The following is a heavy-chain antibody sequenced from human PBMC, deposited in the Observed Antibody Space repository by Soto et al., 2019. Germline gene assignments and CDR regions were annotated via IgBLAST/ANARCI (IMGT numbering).Heavy chain of an antibody. CDR1: VFTFRNYA. D-gene: IGHD3-3*02. CDR3: AKVPASIFTFDY. CDR2: VSVSGCNT. Sequence: TGGSLRLSCAASVFTFRNYAMNWVRQAPGEWLEWFSGVSVSGCNTXXAESVKGRXTISRYNSKNAXYLQMXSLRAEDTAVYYCAKVPASIFTFDYWCQGTLVTVSS. J-gene: IGHJ4*02. V-gene: IGHV3-23*01.